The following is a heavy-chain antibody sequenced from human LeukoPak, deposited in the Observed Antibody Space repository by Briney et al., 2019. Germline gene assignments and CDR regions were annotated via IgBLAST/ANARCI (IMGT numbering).Heavy chain of an antibody. D-gene: IGHD2-15*01. CDR2: ISGSGGST. CDR3: AKEGYCSGGSCYVVFDY. Sequence: GGSLRLSCAASGFTFSSYAMSWVRQAPGKGLEWVSAISGSGGSTYYADSVKGRFTISRDNSKNTLFLQMNTLRAEDTAVYYCAKEGYCSGGSCYVVFDYWGQGTLVTVSS. CDR1: GFTFSSYA. J-gene: IGHJ4*02. V-gene: IGHV3-23*01.